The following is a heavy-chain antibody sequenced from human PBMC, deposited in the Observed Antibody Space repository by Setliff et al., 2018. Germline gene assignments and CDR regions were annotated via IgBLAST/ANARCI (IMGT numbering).Heavy chain of an antibody. D-gene: IGHD4-17*01. CDR3: ARGTKTMVINYWYVDV. CDR2: IYHSGRT. CDR1: GGSISSSNW. V-gene: IGHV4-4*02. Sequence: SETLSLTCAVSGGSISSSNWWSWVRQPPGKGLEWIGEIYHSGRTNYNPSRKSRVAISVDPSKNQYYLNVRSVTAADTAVYFCARGTKTMVINYWYVDVWGRGTPVTVSS. J-gene: IGHJ2*01.